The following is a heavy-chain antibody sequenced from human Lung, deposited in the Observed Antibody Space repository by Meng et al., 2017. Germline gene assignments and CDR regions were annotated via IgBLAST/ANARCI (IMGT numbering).Heavy chain of an antibody. V-gene: IGHV3-23*01. D-gene: IGHD6-19*01. Sequence: GGSLRLSCAASGFTFSSHAMSWVRQAPGQGLEWVSAISGSGGSTYYADSVKGRFTISRDNSKNTLYLQMNSLRDEDTAVYYCAKKSSYSSGWYALWGQGTLVTVSS. CDR1: GFTFSSHA. J-gene: IGHJ4*02. CDR3: AKKSSYSSGWYAL. CDR2: ISGSGGST.